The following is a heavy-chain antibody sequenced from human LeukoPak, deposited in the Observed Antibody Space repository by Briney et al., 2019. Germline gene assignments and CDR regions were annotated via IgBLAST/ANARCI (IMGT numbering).Heavy chain of an antibody. V-gene: IGHV1-46*01. CDR2: INPNGGST. CDR3: ARAPRPPWDDSSGLDY. J-gene: IGHJ4*02. D-gene: IGHD3-22*01. Sequence: GASVKVSCKASGYTFTNYYTHWVRQAPGQGLEWMGIINPNGGSTSYAQKFQGRVTMTRDTSTSTVYMDLSSLRSEDTAVYYCARAPRPPWDDSSGLDYWGQGTLVTVSS. CDR1: GYTFTNYY.